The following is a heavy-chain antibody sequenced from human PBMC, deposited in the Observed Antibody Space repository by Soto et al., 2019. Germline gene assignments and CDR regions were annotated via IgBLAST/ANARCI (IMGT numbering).Heavy chain of an antibody. CDR2: ISWNSGSI. CDR1: GFTFDEYA. J-gene: IGHJ4*02. D-gene: IGHD1-26*01. V-gene: IGHV3-9*01. Sequence: EVKLVESGGGLVQPGRSLRLSCAASGFTFDEYAMHWVRQAPGKGLEWVSGISWNSGSIGYTDSVKGRFTISRDNAKNSPYLQMYSLRAEDTAFYYCAKDQAGRGYSRGYYGGWGQGTLVTVSS. CDR3: AKDQAGRGYSRGYYGG.